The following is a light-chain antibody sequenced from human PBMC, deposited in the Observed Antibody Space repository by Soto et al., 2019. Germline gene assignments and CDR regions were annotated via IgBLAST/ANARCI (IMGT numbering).Light chain of an antibody. CDR3: SSYTSTSTPYV. J-gene: IGLJ1*01. Sequence: QSALTQPASVSGSPGQSITISCTGTSSDVGAYNYVSWYQHHPGKAPKVIIYDVSNRPSGVSNRFSGSKSGNTASLTISGLQAEDEADYHCSSYTSTSTPYVFGTGTKLTV. CDR1: SSDVGAYNY. V-gene: IGLV2-14*03. CDR2: DVS.